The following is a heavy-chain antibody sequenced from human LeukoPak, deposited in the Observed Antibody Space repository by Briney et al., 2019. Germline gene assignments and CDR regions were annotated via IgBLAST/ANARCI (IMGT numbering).Heavy chain of an antibody. CDR3: AKDLRRGYSYGFFDY. V-gene: IGHV3-23*01. D-gene: IGHD5-18*01. J-gene: IGHJ4*02. CDR1: GFTFSSYA. Sequence: GGSLRLSCAASGFTFSSYAMSWVRQAPGKGLEWVSAISGSGGSTYYADSVKGRFTISRDNSKNSLYLQMNSLRTEDTALYYCAKDLRRGYSYGFFDYWGQGTLVTVSS. CDR2: ISGSGGST.